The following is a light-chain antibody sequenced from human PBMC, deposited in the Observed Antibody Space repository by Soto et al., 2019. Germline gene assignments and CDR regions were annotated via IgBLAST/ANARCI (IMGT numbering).Light chain of an antibody. CDR2: DDS. J-gene: IGLJ3*02. CDR1: SIGSRS. V-gene: IGLV3-21*02. CDR3: QVWDSSSEYPL. Sequence: SYELTQPPSVSVAPGQTARITCGGNSIGSRSVHWYQQKPGQAPVLVLYDDSDRPTGIPERFSGFNSGNTAILTISRVEAGDEADYYCQVWDSSSEYPLFGGGTSSPS.